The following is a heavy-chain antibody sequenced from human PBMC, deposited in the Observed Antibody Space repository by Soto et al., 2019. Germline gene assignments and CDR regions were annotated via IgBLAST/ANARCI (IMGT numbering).Heavy chain of an antibody. D-gene: IGHD6-13*01. J-gene: IGHJ6*02. CDR2: IYPGDSDT. CDR1: GYSVTTYL. CDR3: ARQAAAGKYYYAMDV. V-gene: IGHV5-51*01. Sequence: PGESVKISCKGSGYSVTTYLMGWVRQMPGKGLEGMVIIYPGDSDTRYSPSFQGQVTISADKSINTTYLQWSSLKASDTAIYYCARQAAAGKYYYAMDVWGQGTTVTVSS.